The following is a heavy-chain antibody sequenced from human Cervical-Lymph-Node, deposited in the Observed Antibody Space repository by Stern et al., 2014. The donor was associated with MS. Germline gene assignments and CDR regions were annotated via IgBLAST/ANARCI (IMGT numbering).Heavy chain of an antibody. J-gene: IGHJ5*02. Sequence: QVQLVQSGAEVKKPGASVKVSCKASGYTFTNFEISWVRQAPGQGLEWMGWISTYNGDTNSAQKFQGRVTMTTDTSTTTAHMELRSLRSDDTAVYYCARDKVRFDPWGQGTLVTVSS. CDR1: GYTFTNFE. CDR3: ARDKVRFDP. V-gene: IGHV1-18*04. CDR2: ISTYNGDT.